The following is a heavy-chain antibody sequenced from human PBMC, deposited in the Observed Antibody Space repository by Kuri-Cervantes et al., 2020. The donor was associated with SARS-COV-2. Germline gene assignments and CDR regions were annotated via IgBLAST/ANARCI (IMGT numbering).Heavy chain of an antibody. CDR1: GFTFSSYS. D-gene: IGHD5-18*01. CDR3: ARGRRTAMASLFDY. CDR2: ISSSSSYI. V-gene: IGHV3-21*01. J-gene: IGHJ4*02. Sequence: LSLTCAASGFTFSSYSMNWVRQAPGKGLEWVSSISSSSSYIYYADSVKGRFTISRDNAKNSLYLQMNSLRAEDTAVYYCARGRRTAMASLFDYWGQGTLVTVSS.